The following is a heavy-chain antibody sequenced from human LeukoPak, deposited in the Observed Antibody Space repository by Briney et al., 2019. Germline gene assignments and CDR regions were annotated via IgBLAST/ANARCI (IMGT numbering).Heavy chain of an antibody. D-gene: IGHD3-10*01. CDR3: TRDRAYSGSGTYVDY. V-gene: IGHV3-49*04. CDR2: IRVEAYGGIT. CDR1: GFTFGDYA. Sequence: GRSLRLSCTASGFTFGDYAMSWVRQAPGKGLEWVGFIRVEAYGGITEYAASVKGRFTISRDDSKSIAYLQMNSLKTEDTAVYYCTRDRAYSGSGTYVDYWGQGTLVTVS. J-gene: IGHJ4*02.